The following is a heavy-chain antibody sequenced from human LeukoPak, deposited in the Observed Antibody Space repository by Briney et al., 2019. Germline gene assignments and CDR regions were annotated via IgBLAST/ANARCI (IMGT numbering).Heavy chain of an antibody. Sequence: SETLSLTCAVYGGSFSGYYWSWIRQPPGKGLEWIGEINHSGSTNYNPSLKSRVTISVDTSKNQFSLKLSSVTAADTAVYYCARHPGYYYYYMDVWGKGTTVTISS. CDR1: GGSFSGYY. J-gene: IGHJ6*03. CDR3: ARHPGYYYYYMDV. V-gene: IGHV4-34*01. CDR2: INHSGST.